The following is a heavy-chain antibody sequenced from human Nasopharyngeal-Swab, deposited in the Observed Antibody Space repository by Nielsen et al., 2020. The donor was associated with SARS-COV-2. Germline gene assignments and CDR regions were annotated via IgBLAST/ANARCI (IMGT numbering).Heavy chain of an antibody. CDR2: IRSKTYGGAP. CDR3: ARSVGSYYGQGAFDI. Sequence: GESLKISCTTSGFTFGDYAMSWFRQAPGKGLEWVGFIRSKTYGGAPEYAASVKGRFTISRDGAESIAYLQMNSLEIEDTAVYYCARSVGSYYGQGAFDIWGQGTKVTVS. D-gene: IGHD1-26*01. J-gene: IGHJ3*02. CDR1: GFTFGDYA. V-gene: IGHV3-49*01.